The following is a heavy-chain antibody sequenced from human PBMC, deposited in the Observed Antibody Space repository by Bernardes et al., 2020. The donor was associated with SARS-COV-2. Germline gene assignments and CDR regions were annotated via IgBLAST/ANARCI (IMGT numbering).Heavy chain of an antibody. CDR2: IYYSGST. V-gene: IGHV4-59*01. D-gene: IGHD5-18*01. Sequence: SETLSLTCTVSGGSISSYYWSWIRQPPGKGLEWIGYIYYSGSTNYSPSLKSRVTISVDTSKNQFSLKLTSVTAADTAVYYCATTYSYDYDLRYWGQGSLVTVSS. CDR1: GGSISSYY. CDR3: ATTYSYDYDLRY. J-gene: IGHJ4*02.